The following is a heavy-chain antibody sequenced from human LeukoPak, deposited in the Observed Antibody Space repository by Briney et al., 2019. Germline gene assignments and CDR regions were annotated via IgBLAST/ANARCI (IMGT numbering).Heavy chain of an antibody. Sequence: GVSLKISCKGSGYTFTSYWIAWVRHMSGKGLEWMGIIYPGDSDTRYSLSFQGQVTISVDKSTSTAYLQWSSLKASDTAMYYCARLGCTSAACYRPPQYYCYYMDVWGKGTTVTVSS. D-gene: IGHD2-8*02. J-gene: IGHJ6*03. CDR2: IYPGDSDT. CDR3: ARLGCTSAACYRPPQYYCYYMDV. V-gene: IGHV5-51*01. CDR1: GYTFTSYW.